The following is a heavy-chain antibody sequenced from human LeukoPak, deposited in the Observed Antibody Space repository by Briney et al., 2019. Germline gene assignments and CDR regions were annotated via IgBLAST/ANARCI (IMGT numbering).Heavy chain of an antibody. V-gene: IGHV1-24*01. D-gene: IGHD4-17*01. CDR3: ATLIPTVTVFDY. CDR2: FDPEDGET. Sequence: ASVKVSCKVSGYTLTELSMHWVRQAPGKGLEWMGGFDPEDGETIYAQKFQGRVTMTEDTSTDTAYMELSSLRPEDTAVYYCATLIPTVTVFDYWGQGTLVTVSS. CDR1: GYTLTELS. J-gene: IGHJ4*02.